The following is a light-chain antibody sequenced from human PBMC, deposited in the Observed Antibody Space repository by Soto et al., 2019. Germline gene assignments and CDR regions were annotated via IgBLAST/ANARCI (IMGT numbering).Light chain of an antibody. J-gene: IGLJ7*01. V-gene: IGLV2-23*02. CDR2: EVS. Sequence: QSALTQPASVSGSPGQSITISCTETSSDVGSHNLVSWYQQHPGQSPKLMFYEVSKRPLGVSARFSASKSGNTASLTISGLQAEDEADYYCCSYGGSMAVFGGGTQLTVL. CDR3: CSYGGSMAV. CDR1: SSDVGSHNL.